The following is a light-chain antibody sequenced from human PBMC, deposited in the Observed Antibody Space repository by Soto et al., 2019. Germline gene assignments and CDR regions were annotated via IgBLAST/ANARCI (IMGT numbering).Light chain of an antibody. CDR1: QSVSSN. J-gene: IGKJ2*01. CDR2: GAS. V-gene: IGKV3-15*01. Sequence: EIVMTQSPANLSVSPGERATLSCRASQSVSSNLAWYQQKPGQGPRLLIYGASTTATSIPARFSGSGSGTEFSLTINSLQSEDLAVYYCHQYNKWPPYTFGQGTKLGI. CDR3: HQYNKWPPYT.